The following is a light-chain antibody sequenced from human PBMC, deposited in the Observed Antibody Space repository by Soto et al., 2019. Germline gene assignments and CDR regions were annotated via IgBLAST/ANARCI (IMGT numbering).Light chain of an antibody. CDR2: DVR. V-gene: IGLV2-14*03. J-gene: IGLJ2*01. CDR1: SSDVGGYHF. CDR3: RSYTSSSTVI. Sequence: QSALTQPASVSGAPGQSIPISCTGTSSDVGGYHFVSWYQQHPGKAPKFIIYDVRNRPSGVSNRFSGSRSGNTASLTISGLQAEDEDDYYCRSYTSSSTVIFGGGTKVTVL.